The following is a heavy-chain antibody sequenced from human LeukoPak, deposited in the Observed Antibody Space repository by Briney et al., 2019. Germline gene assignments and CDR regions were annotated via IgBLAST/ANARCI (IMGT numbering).Heavy chain of an antibody. D-gene: IGHD6-19*01. CDR1: GFTFDDYG. J-gene: IGHJ4*02. CDR3: AGDKTTGGWYEFDY. Sequence: PGGSLRLSCAASGFTFDDYGMSWVRQAPGKGLEWVSGINWNGGSTGYADSVKGRFTISRDNAKNSLYLQMNSLRAEDTAVYYCAGDKTTGGWYEFDYWGQGTLVTVSS. V-gene: IGHV3-20*04. CDR2: INWNGGST.